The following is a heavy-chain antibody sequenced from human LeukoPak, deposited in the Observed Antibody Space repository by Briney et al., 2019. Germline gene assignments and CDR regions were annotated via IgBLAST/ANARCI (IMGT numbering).Heavy chain of an antibody. V-gene: IGHV3-30-3*01. J-gene: IGHJ4*02. CDR1: GFTFSSYA. Sequence: GGSLRLSCAASGFTFSSYAMHWVRQAPGKGLEWVAVISYDGSNKYYADSVKGRFTISRDNSKNTLYLQMNSLRAEDTAVYYCARDRGIAAADHYYFDYWGQGTLVTVSS. CDR3: ARDRGIAAADHYYFDY. CDR2: ISYDGSNK. D-gene: IGHD6-13*01.